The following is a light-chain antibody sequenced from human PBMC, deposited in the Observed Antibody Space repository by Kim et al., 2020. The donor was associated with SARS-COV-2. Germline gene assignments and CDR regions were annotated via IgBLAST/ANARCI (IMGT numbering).Light chain of an antibody. CDR1: NSNIGNNY. CDR2: DNN. Sequence: QSVLTQPPSVSAAPGQKVTISCSGSNSNIGNNYVSWYQQLPGTAPKLLIYDNNKRPLEIPDRFSGSKSGTSATLGITGLQTGDEADYYCATWDSSLSAGVFGGGTQLTVL. J-gene: IGLJ2*01. V-gene: IGLV1-51*01. CDR3: ATWDSSLSAGV.